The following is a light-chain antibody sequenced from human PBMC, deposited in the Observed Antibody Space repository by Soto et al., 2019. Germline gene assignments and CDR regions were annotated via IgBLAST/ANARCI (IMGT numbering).Light chain of an antibody. CDR2: KAT. J-gene: IGKJ2*01. CDR1: QTIGSA. CDR3: QQYNDFQYT. V-gene: IGKV1-5*03. Sequence: IQMTQSPSTLSASVGDGVTITCRASQTIGSAVAWYQQKPGKAPKLLIYKATNLQRGVPSRFSGNGSATDFSLTITSLQPVDSATYYCQQYNDFQYTFGQGTKVEI.